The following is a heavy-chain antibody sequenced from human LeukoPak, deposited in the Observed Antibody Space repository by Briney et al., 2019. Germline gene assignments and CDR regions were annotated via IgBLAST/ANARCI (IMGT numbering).Heavy chain of an antibody. Sequence: QPGGTLRLSCAASGFTFSSYGMSWVRQAPGKGLDWVSGISGSGGSTNYADSVKGRFTISRDNSKNTLYLQMSSLRAEDTAVYYCARVLEYIHFDYWGQGTLVTVSS. CDR3: ARVLEYIHFDY. D-gene: IGHD2-2*01. J-gene: IGHJ4*02. CDR2: ISGSGGST. CDR1: GFTFSSYG. V-gene: IGHV3-23*01.